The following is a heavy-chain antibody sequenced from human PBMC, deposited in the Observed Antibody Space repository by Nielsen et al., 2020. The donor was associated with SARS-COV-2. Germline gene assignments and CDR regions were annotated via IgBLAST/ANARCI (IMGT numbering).Heavy chain of an antibody. V-gene: IGHV3-21*01. CDR3: ARDLGYCYSTSCYTLAFDI. CDR1: GFTFSDYA. Sequence: GESLKISCVASGFTFSDYAMSWVRQAPGKGLEWVSSISTNGGGTYYAESVKGRFTISRDNAKNSLYLQMNSLRVEDTAVYYCARDLGYCYSTSCYTLAFDIWGQGTMVTVSS. D-gene: IGHD2-2*02. J-gene: IGHJ3*02. CDR2: ISTNGGGT.